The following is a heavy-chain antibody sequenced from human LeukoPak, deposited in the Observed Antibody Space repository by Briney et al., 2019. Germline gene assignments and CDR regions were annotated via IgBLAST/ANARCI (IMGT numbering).Heavy chain of an antibody. CDR2: IYYSGST. V-gene: IGHV4-59*08. Sequence: PSETLSLTCTVSGGSISSYYWSWIRQPPGKGLEWIGDIYYSGSTNCNPSLKSRVTISVDTSKNQFSLKLRSVTAADTAVYYCARQQHYDSSGYYDYWGQGTLVTVSS. J-gene: IGHJ4*02. CDR1: GGSISSYY. D-gene: IGHD3-22*01. CDR3: ARQQHYDSSGYYDY.